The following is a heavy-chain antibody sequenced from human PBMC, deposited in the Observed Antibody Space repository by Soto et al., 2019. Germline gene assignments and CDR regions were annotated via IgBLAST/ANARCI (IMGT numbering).Heavy chain of an antibody. CDR3: ARLNGYCISTNCHGYYGMDV. V-gene: IGHV4-39*01. Sequence: QLQLQESGPGLVKPSETLSLICTVSGDSVSTNSYSWGWIRQSPGKGLEWIGTIYSSENTYYNPSLLSRVTISVDTSKNEFSLRLSSVTAADTAVYYCARLNGYCISTNCHGYYGMDVWGQGTTVTVSS. J-gene: IGHJ6*02. CDR2: IYSSENT. D-gene: IGHD2-2*03. CDR1: GDSVSTNSYS.